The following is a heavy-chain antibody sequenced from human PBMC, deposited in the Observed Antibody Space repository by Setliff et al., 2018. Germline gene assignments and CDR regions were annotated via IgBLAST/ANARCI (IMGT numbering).Heavy chain of an antibody. Sequence: SETLSLTCTVSGGSISSSSYYWGWIRQPPGKGLEWIGSIYYSGSTYYNPSLKSRVTISVDTSKNQFSLKLSSVTAADTAVYYCARENPRVGDYCYGMDVWGQGTTVTVSS. CDR3: ARENPRVGDYCYGMDV. J-gene: IGHJ6*02. CDR1: GGSISSSSYY. D-gene: IGHD2-15*01. V-gene: IGHV4-39*07. CDR2: IYYSGST.